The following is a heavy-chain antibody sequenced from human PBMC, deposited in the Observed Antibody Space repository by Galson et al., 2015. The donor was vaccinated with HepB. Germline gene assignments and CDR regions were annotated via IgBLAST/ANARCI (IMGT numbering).Heavy chain of an antibody. D-gene: IGHD2-15*01. V-gene: IGHV3-53*04. J-gene: IGHJ3*02. Sequence: SLRLSCAASGSPVSDNYMNWVRQAPGKGLEWVSVIYSGGSSYYADSVKGRFTISRHNSKNTLYLQVNSLTAEDTAIYYCARGSLILQDALDIWGQGTMVTVSS. CDR2: IYSGGSS. CDR1: GSPVSDNY. CDR3: ARGSLILQDALDI.